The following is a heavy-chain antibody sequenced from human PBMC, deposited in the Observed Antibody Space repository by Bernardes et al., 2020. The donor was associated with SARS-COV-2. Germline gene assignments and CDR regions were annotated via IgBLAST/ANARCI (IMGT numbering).Heavy chain of an antibody. CDR3: AKAPSPVAGPGDY. Sequence: GGSLRLSCAASGFTFDDYAMHWVRQAPGKGLEWVSGISWNSGSIGYADSVKGRFTISRDNAKNSLYLQMNSLRAEDTALYYCAKAPSPVAGPGDYWGQGTLVTVSS. D-gene: IGHD6-19*01. CDR2: ISWNSGSI. CDR1: GFTFDDYA. J-gene: IGHJ4*02. V-gene: IGHV3-9*01.